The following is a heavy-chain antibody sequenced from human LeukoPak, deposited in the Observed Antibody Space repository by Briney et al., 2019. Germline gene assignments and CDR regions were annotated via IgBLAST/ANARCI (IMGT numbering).Heavy chain of an antibody. CDR1: GYVFPGYY. CDR2: INPKSGDS. D-gene: IGHD5-18*01. CDR3: TRGSSYGLPHKC. Sequence: GASVKVSCTASGYVFPGYYIYWVRQAPGQGLEWVGWINPKSGDSNYGQRFQGRVIMTRDTSTTTAYMEVSRLASDDTAVYYCTRGSSYGLPHKCWGQGTLVTVSS. J-gene: IGHJ4*02. V-gene: IGHV1-2*02.